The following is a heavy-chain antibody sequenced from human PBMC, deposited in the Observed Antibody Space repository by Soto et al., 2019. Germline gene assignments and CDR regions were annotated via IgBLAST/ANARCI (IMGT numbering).Heavy chain of an antibody. Sequence: QVQLVQSGAEVKKPGSSVKVSCKASGGTFSSYTISWVRQAPGQGLEWMGRIIPILGIANYAQKFQGRVTITADKSTSTAYMELSSLRSEDTAVYYCARKTDYYDSSGYYGLGMDVWGQGTTVTVSS. D-gene: IGHD3-22*01. CDR3: ARKTDYYDSSGYYGLGMDV. J-gene: IGHJ6*02. CDR1: GGTFSSYT. V-gene: IGHV1-69*02. CDR2: IIPILGIA.